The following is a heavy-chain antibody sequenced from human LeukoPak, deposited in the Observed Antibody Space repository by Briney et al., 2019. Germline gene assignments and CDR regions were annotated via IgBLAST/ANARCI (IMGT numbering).Heavy chain of an antibody. CDR3: ARGLSTAGALDY. Sequence: SETLSLTCAVYGVSFSGYYWSWIRQPPGKGLEWIGDITHSGSPNYNPSLKSRFTVSVDTSKNQFSLKVTSVTAADTAVYYCARGLSTAGALDYWGQGTLVTVSS. V-gene: IGHV4-34*01. D-gene: IGHD5/OR15-5a*01. CDR2: ITHSGSP. CDR1: GVSFSGYY. J-gene: IGHJ4*02.